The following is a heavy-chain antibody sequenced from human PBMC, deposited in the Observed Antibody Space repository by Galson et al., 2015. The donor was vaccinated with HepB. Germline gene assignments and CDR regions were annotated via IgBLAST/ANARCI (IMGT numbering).Heavy chain of an antibody. D-gene: IGHD3-10*01. CDR2: INPNSGGT. J-gene: IGHJ4*02. CDR1: GYTFTGYY. Sequence: SVKVSCKASGYTFTGYYMHWVRQAPGQGLEWMGWINPNSGGTNYAQKFQGRVTMTRDTSISTAYMELSRLRSDDTAVYYCARSRITMVRGVIPFDYWGQGTLVTVSS. V-gene: IGHV1-2*02. CDR3: ARSRITMVRGVIPFDY.